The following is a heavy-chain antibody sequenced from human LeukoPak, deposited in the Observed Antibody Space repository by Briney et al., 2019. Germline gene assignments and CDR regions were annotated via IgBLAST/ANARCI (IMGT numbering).Heavy chain of an antibody. V-gene: IGHV4-59*01. Sequence: SETLSLTCTVSGGSISSYYWSWIRQPPGKGLEWIGYIYYSGSTNYNPSLKSRVTISVDTSKNQFSLKLSSVTAANTAVYYCARSVVYWYFDLWGRGTLVTVSS. CDR1: GGSISSYY. D-gene: IGHD2-15*01. CDR2: IYYSGST. J-gene: IGHJ2*01. CDR3: ARSVVYWYFDL.